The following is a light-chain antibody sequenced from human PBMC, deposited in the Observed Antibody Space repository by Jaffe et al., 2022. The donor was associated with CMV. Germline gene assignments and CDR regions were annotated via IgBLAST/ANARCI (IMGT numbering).Light chain of an antibody. J-gene: IGKJ1*01. V-gene: IGKV3-20*01. CDR2: GAS. CDR1: QSLSSSY. Sequence: DIVLTQSPGTLSLSPGERATLSCRASQSLSSSYLAWYQQKPGQAPRLLISGASSRASGIPGRFGGSGSGTDFSLTISRLEPEDFAVYYCQQYEKSPATFGQGTKVEIK. CDR3: QQYEKSPAT.